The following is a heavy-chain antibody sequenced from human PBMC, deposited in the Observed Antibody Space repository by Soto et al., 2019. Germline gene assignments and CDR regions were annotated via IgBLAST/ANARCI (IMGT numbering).Heavy chain of an antibody. V-gene: IGHV3-21*01. D-gene: IGHD6-19*01. CDR3: ASLYSSGYYYYGIDV. CDR2: ISSSSSYI. CDR1: GFTFSSYS. Sequence: EVQLVESGGGLVKPGGSLRLSCAASGFTFSSYSMNWVRQAPGKGLEWVSSISSSSSYIYYADSVKGRFTISRDNAKNSLYLQMNSLIAEDTAVYYCASLYSSGYYYYGIDVWGQGTTVTVSS. J-gene: IGHJ6*02.